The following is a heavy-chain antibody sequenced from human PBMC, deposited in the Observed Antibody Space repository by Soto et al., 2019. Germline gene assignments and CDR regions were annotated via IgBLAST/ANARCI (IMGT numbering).Heavy chain of an antibody. CDR1: GFTFSTFW. V-gene: IGHV3-74*01. CDR3: ARDFEY. CDR2: INSDGSST. J-gene: IGHJ4*02. Sequence: EVQLVESGGGLVQPGGSLRLSFEASGFTFSTFWMHLVRQAPGKGLVWVSRINSDGSSTNYADSVKGRVTISRDNAKNTLYLQLISLRPEDTAVYYCARDFEYWGQGTLVTVSS.